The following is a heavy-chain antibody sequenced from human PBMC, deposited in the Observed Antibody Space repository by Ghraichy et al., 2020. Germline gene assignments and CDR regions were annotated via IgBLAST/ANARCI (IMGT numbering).Heavy chain of an antibody. D-gene: IGHD4-11*01. J-gene: IGHJ6*02. CDR3: AREAQSDYYYYGMDV. V-gene: IGHV1-69*13. CDR1: GGTFSSYA. Sequence: SVKVSCKASGGTFSSYAISWVRQAPGQGLEWMGGIIPIFGTANYAQKFQGRVTITADESTSTAYMELSSLRSEDTAVYYCAREAQSDYYYYGMDVWGQGTTVTVSS. CDR2: IIPIFGTA.